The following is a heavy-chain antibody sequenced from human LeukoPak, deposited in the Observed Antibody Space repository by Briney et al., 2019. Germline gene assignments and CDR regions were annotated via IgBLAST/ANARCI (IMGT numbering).Heavy chain of an antibody. V-gene: IGHV3-21*01. CDR3: ARDPSVVAATRGDY. J-gene: IGHJ4*02. Sequence: GGSLRLSCAASGFTFSSYSMNWVRQAPGKGLEGVSSISSSKRYIYYADSVKGRFTISSDNAKNSLYLQMNSLRAEDTAVYYCARDPSVVAATRGDYWGQGTLVTVSS. CDR2: ISSSKRYI. CDR1: GFTFSSYS. D-gene: IGHD2-15*01.